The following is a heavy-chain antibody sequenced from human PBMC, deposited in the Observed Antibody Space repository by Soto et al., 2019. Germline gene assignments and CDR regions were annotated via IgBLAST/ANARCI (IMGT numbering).Heavy chain of an antibody. CDR2: VIPIFGTA. J-gene: IGHJ4*02. Sequence: QVQLVQSGAEVKKPGSSVKVSCKASGGTFSSSSINWVRQAPGQGLEWMGEVIPIFGTANYAQKFQGRVTITADESTSTAYMERSSLRSEDTAVYYCARDGGRHSGGIDYWGQGTLVTVSS. CDR3: ARDGGRHSGGIDY. D-gene: IGHD1-26*01. CDR1: GGTFSSSS. V-gene: IGHV1-69*01.